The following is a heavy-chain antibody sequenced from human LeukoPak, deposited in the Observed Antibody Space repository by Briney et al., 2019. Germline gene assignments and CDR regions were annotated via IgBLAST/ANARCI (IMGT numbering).Heavy chain of an antibody. CDR3: ARVPY. CDR1: GFTFSSYS. J-gene: IGHJ4*02. Sequence: GGSLRLSCAASGFTFSSYSMNWVRQAPGKGLEWVSYISSSSSTIYYADSEKGRFTISRDNAKNSLYLQMNSLRAEDTAVYYCARVPYWGQGTLVTVSS. V-gene: IGHV3-48*01. CDR2: ISSSSSTI.